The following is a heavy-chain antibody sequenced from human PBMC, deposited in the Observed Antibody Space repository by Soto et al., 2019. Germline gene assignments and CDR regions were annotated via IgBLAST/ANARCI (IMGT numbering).Heavy chain of an antibody. J-gene: IGHJ6*02. CDR3: ARMGKPVAATHSFSLYYYYGMDV. V-gene: IGHV3-33*01. CDR1: GFTFSSYG. CDR2: IWYDGSNK. Sequence: HRGGSLRLSCAASGFTFSSYGMHWVRQAPGKGLEWVAVIWYDGSNKYYADSVKGRFTISRDNSKNALYLQMNSLRAEDTAVYYCARMGKPVAATHSFSLYYYYGMDVWGQGTTVTV. D-gene: IGHD2-15*01.